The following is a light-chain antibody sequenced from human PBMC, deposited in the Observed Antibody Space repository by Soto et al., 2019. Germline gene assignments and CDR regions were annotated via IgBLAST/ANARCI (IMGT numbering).Light chain of an antibody. CDR3: CSYAGSTTFVV. V-gene: IGLV2-23*01. J-gene: IGLJ2*01. CDR2: EGS. Sequence: QSALTQPASVSGSPGQSITISCTGTSSDVGSYKLVSWYQHHPGKAPKLMIYEGSKRPSGVSNRFSGSKSGNTASLTISGLQAEDEADYYCCSYAGSTTFVVFGGGTQLTVL. CDR1: SSDVGSYKL.